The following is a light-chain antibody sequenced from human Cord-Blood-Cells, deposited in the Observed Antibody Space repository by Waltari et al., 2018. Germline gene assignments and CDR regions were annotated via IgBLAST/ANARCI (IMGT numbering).Light chain of an antibody. CDR1: ALPKQY. CDR3: QSADSSGTYV. J-gene: IGLJ1*01. V-gene: IGLV3-25*03. CDR2: KDS. Sequence: SYELTQPPSVSVSPGQKARITCSGDALPKQYAYWYQQKPGQDPVLVIYKDSERPSGIPERFSGSSSGTTVTLTISGVQAEDGADYYCQSADSSGTYVFGTGTKVTVL.